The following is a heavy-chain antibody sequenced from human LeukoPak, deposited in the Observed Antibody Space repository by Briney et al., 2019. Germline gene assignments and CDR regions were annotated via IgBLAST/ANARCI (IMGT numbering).Heavy chain of an antibody. CDR3: ARVDVDTAMVFDY. D-gene: IGHD5-18*01. Sequence: PSETLSLTCAVYGGSFSGYYWSWIRQPPGKGLEWIGEINHSGSTNYNPSLKSRVTISVDTSKNQFSLKLSSVTAADTAAYYCARVDVDTAMVFDYWGQGTLVTVSS. J-gene: IGHJ4*02. CDR1: GGSFSGYY. CDR2: INHSGST. V-gene: IGHV4-34*01.